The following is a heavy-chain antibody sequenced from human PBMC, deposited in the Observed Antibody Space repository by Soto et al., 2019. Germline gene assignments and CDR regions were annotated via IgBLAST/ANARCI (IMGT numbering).Heavy chain of an antibody. D-gene: IGHD1-1*01. CDR3: ARDRITTGDAFDI. CDR2: IWYDGSSK. V-gene: IGHV3-33*01. CDR1: GFTFSSYG. J-gene: IGHJ3*02. Sequence: GGSLRLSCAASGFTFSSYGMHWVRQAPGKGLEWVAVIWYDGSSKYYADSVKGRFTISRDNSKNTLYLQMNSLRAEDTAVYYCARDRITTGDAFDIWGQGTMVTVSS.